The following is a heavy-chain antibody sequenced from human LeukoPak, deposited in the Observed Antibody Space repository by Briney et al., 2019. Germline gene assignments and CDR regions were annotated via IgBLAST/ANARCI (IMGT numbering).Heavy chain of an antibody. J-gene: IGHJ5*02. D-gene: IGHD6-13*01. CDR2: INPSGGST. Sequence: ASVKVSCKASGYTFTSYGISWVRQAPGQGLEWMGIINPSGGSTSYAQKFQGRVTMTRDMSTSTVYMELSSLGSEDTAVYYCASSWYVPRQGFDPWGQGTLVTVSS. CDR1: GYTFTSYG. CDR3: ASSWYVPRQGFDP. V-gene: IGHV1-46*01.